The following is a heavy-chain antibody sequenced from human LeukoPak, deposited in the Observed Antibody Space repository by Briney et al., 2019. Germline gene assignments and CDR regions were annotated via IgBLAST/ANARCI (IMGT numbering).Heavy chain of an antibody. D-gene: IGHD3-10*01. CDR3: ARDLWFGESLDAFDI. CDR2: MNPNSGNT. CDR1: GYTFTSYD. V-gene: IGHV1-8*01. Sequence: ASVKVPCKASGYTFTSYDINWVRQATGRGLEWMGWMNPNSGNTGYAQKFQGRVTMTRNTSISTAYMELSSLRSEDTAVYYCARDLWFGESLDAFDIWGQGTMVTVSS. J-gene: IGHJ3*02.